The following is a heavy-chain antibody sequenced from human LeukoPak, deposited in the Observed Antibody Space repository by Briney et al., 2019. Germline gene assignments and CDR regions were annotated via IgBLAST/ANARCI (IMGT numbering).Heavy chain of an antibody. J-gene: IGHJ4*02. CDR2: FHHSGGT. CDR3: ARGASSSWYSLWKF. D-gene: IGHD6-13*01. V-gene: IGHV4-59*01. CDR1: GSSITSYY. Sequence: SETLSLTCNVSGSSITSYYCSWVRQPPREGLEWIGYFHHSGGTNYNPSLKGRATISVSTSKTEVSLKLRSVTAADKAVYYCARGASSSWYSLWKFWGQGTLVTVSS.